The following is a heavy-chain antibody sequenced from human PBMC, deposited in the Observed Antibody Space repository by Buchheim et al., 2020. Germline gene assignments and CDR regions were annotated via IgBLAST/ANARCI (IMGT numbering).Heavy chain of an antibody. CDR2: MNPNSGNT. V-gene: IGHV1-8*01. Sequence: QVQLVQSGAEVKKPGASVKVSCKASGYTFTSYDINWVRQATGQGLEWMGWMNPNSGNTGYAQKFQGRVTMTRNTSISTAYMELSSLRSEDTAVYYCARGRWVAVHLRYYYYGMDVWGQGTT. CDR3: ARGRWVAVHLRYYYYGMDV. CDR1: GYTFTSYD. D-gene: IGHD6-19*01. J-gene: IGHJ6*02.